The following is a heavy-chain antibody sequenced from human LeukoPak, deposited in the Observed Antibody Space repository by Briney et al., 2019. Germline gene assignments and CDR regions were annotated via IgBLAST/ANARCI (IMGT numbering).Heavy chain of an antibody. Sequence: SETLSLTCTVSGYSLSSGYYWSWIRQPPGKGLEWIGEINHSGSTNYNPSLKSRVTISVDTSKNQFSLKLSSVTAADTAVYYCRSYDSSDSSVGVDYWGQGTLVTVSS. CDR3: RSYDSSDSSVGVDY. CDR2: INHSGST. D-gene: IGHD3-22*01. CDR1: GYSLSSGYY. V-gene: IGHV4-34*01. J-gene: IGHJ4*02.